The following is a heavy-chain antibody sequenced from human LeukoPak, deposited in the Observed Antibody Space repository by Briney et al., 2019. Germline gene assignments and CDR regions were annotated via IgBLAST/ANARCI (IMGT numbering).Heavy chain of an antibody. CDR2: ITGSGGTT. CDR3: VRDRMGGAFDI. Sequence: GGSLRLSCAASGFTFSSYAMNWVRQAPGKGLEWVSAITGSGGTTYYADSVKGRFTISRDNARNSLYLQLNSLRDEDTALYYCVRDRMGGAFDIWGQGTMVTISS. V-gene: IGHV3-23*01. CDR1: GFTFSSYA. J-gene: IGHJ3*02. D-gene: IGHD3-16*01.